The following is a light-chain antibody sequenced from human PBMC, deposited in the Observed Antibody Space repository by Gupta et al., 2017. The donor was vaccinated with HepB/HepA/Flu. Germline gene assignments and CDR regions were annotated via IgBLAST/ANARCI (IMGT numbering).Light chain of an antibody. CDR2: DAS. V-gene: IGKV3-11*01. Sequence: EIVLTPSPATLPLSPGERATLHCRASQSVSSYLAGHQQKPGQAPRLLIYDASNRATGIPARFSGSGSGTDFTLTISSLEPEDFAVYYCQQRTNWTLTFGGGTKVEIK. CDR1: QSVSSY. J-gene: IGKJ4*01. CDR3: QQRTNWTLT.